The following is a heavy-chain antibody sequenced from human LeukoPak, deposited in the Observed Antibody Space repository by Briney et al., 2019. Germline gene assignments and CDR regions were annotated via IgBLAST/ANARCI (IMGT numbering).Heavy chain of an antibody. CDR2: IYYSGST. V-gene: IGHV4-31*03. D-gene: IGHD1-26*01. Sequence: SETLSLTCTVSGGSICSGGYYSSWIRQHPGKGLECIGYIYYSGSTYYNPSLKSRVTISVDTSKNQFSLKLSSVTAADTAVYYCARQWVKSGMYNWFDPWGQGTLVTVSS. CDR1: GGSICSGGYY. CDR3: ARQWVKSGMYNWFDP. J-gene: IGHJ5*02.